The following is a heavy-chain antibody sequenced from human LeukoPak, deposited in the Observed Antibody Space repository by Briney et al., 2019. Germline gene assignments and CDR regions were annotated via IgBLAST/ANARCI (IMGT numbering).Heavy chain of an antibody. D-gene: IGHD2-21*01. CDR1: GFTFSNYW. CDR3: VREEYGDHLWW. CDR2: IKQDGSQK. V-gene: IGHV3-7*01. Sequence: PGGSLRLSCAASGFTFSNYWVSWVRQAPGKALELVANIKQDGSQKYYRVSVKGLYTISRENTKNSLYLQMNRLRVEDTAVYYCVREEYGDHLWWWGQGTPVTVSS. J-gene: IGHJ4*02.